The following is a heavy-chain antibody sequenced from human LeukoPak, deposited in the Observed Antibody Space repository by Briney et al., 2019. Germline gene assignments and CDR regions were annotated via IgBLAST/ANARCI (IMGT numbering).Heavy chain of an antibody. V-gene: IGHV3-23*01. Sequence: GGSLRLSCAASGFTFGDHYMSWVRQAPGKGLEWVSAISGSGGSTYYADSVKGRFTISRDNSKNTLYLQMNSLRAEDTAVYYCAKAYDFWSGRYFDYWGQGTLVTVSS. D-gene: IGHD3-3*01. J-gene: IGHJ4*02. CDR1: GFTFGDHY. CDR2: ISGSGGST. CDR3: AKAYDFWSGRYFDY.